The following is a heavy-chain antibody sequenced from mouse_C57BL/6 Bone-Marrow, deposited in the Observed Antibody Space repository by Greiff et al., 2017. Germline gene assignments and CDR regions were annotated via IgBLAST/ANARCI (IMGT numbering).Heavy chain of an antibody. Sequence: QVQLQQPGAELVRPGSSVKLSCKASGYTFTSYWMHWVKQRPIQGLEWIGNIDPSDSETHYNQKFKDKATLTVDKSSSTAYMQLSSLTSEDSAVYYGARTHYYGSSYVSMDYWGQGTSVTVSS. J-gene: IGHJ4*01. D-gene: IGHD1-1*01. CDR2: IDPSDSET. CDR3: ARTHYYGSSYVSMDY. CDR1: GYTFTSYW. V-gene: IGHV1-52*01.